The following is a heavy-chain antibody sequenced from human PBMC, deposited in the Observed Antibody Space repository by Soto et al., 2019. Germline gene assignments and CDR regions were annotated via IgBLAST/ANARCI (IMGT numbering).Heavy chain of an antibody. Sequence: GASVKVSCKASGYTFTSYAMHWVRQAPGQRLEWMGWINAGNGNTKYSQKFQGRVTITRDTSASTAYMELSSLRSEDTAVYYCARMASDSSSWYYFDNWGQGTLVTVSS. CDR2: INAGNGNT. V-gene: IGHV1-3*01. J-gene: IGHJ4*02. CDR1: GYTFTSYA. CDR3: ARMASDSSSWYYFDN. D-gene: IGHD6-13*01.